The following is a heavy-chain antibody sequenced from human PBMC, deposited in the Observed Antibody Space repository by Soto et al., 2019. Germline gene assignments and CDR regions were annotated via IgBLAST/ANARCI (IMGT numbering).Heavy chain of an antibody. D-gene: IGHD3-9*01. CDR3: ARDRGYDILTGYHKNWFDP. J-gene: IGHJ5*02. Sequence: QVQLVQSGAEVKKPGASVKVSCKASGYTFTSYYMHWVRQAPGQGLEWMGIINPSGGSTSYAQKFQGRVTMTRDTSTSTVYMELSSLRSEDTAVYYCARDRGYDILTGYHKNWFDPWGQGTLVTVS. V-gene: IGHV1-46*01. CDR2: INPSGGST. CDR1: GYTFTSYY.